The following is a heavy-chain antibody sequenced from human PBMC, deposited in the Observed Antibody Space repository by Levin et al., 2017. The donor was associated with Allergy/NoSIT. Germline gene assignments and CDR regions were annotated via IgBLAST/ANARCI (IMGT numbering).Heavy chain of an antibody. D-gene: IGHD6-19*01. CDR3: VKDSSGFLGDAFDI. J-gene: IGHJ3*02. CDR2: ISSNGGST. Sequence: GESLKISCSASGFTFSSYAMHWVRQAPGKGLEYVSAISSNGGSTYYADSVKGRFTISRDNSKNTLYLQMSSLRAEDTAVYYCVKDSSGFLGDAFDIWGQGTMVTVSS. CDR1: GFTFSSYA. V-gene: IGHV3-64D*06.